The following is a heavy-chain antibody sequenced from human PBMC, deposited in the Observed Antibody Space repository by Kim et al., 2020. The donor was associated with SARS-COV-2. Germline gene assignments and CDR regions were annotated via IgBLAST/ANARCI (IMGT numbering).Heavy chain of an antibody. CDR2: IIPIFGTA. J-gene: IGHJ3*02. CDR1: GGTFSSYA. Sequence: SVKVSCKASGGTFSSYAISWVRQAPGQGLEWMGGIIPIFGTANYAQKFQGRVTITADESTSTAYMELSSLRSEDTAVYYCARGLVLMVYATDDAFDIWGQGTMVTVSS. CDR3: ARGLVLMVYATDDAFDI. D-gene: IGHD2-8*01. V-gene: IGHV1-69*13.